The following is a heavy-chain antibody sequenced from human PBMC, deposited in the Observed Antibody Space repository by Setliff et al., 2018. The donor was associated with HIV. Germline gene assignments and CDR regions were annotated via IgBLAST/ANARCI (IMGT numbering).Heavy chain of an antibody. V-gene: IGHV3-30*04. CDR1: GFTFSTSA. CDR2: ISYDGNIK. Sequence: HPGGSLRLSCAASGFTFSTSAMHWVRQAPGKGLEWVAVISYDGNIKYYADSVKGRFTISRDNSKTTLYVQMNSLRAEDTAVYYCARDPTYYFDSSGPYDAFDIWGQGTMVTVS. J-gene: IGHJ3*02. D-gene: IGHD3-22*01. CDR3: ARDPTYYFDSSGPYDAFDI.